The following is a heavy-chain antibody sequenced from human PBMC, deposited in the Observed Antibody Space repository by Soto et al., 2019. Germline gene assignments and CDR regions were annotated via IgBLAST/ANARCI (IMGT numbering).Heavy chain of an antibody. CDR2: ISANSGNT. CDR1: GYSFTSYG. D-gene: IGHD1-7*01. CDR3: ARASASNWNYVSSSS. Sequence: ASVKVSCKASGYSFTSYGFNWVRQAPGQGLEWMGWISANSGNTNYAQNLQGRVTMTTDTSTSTAYMELRSLTSDDTAVYYCARASASNWNYVSSSSWGQGTLVTVSS. V-gene: IGHV1-18*04. J-gene: IGHJ4*02.